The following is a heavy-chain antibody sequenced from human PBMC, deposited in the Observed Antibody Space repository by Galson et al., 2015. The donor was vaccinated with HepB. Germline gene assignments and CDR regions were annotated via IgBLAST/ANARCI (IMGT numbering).Heavy chain of an antibody. Sequence: SVKVSCKASGGTFSSYTISWVRQAPGQGLEWMGRIIPILGIANHAQKFQGRVTITADKSTSTAYMELSSLRSEDTAVYYCAGSRGYCSGGSCYSRPPGFDYWGRGTLVTVSS. CDR3: AGSRGYCSGGSCYSRPPGFDY. CDR2: IIPILGIA. J-gene: IGHJ4*02. D-gene: IGHD2-15*01. CDR1: GGTFSSYT. V-gene: IGHV1-69*02.